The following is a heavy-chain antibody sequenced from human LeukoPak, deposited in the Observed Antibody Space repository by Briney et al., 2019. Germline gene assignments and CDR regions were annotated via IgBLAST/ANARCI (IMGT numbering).Heavy chain of an antibody. CDR1: GFTFSSYS. D-gene: IGHD3-10*01. J-gene: IGHJ4*02. Sequence: PGGSLRLSCAASGFTFSSYSMNWVRQAPGKGLEWVSYISSSSTIYYADSVKGRFTISRDNAKNSLYLQMNSLRDEDTAVYYCARDGYASGSHDYWGQGTLVTVSS. V-gene: IGHV3-48*02. CDR2: ISSSSTI. CDR3: ARDGYASGSHDY.